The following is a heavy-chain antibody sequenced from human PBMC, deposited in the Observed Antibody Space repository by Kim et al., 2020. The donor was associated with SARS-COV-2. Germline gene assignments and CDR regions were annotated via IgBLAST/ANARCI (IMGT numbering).Heavy chain of an antibody. Sequence: SETLSLTCAVYGGSFSGYYWSWIRQPPGKGLEWIGEINHSGSTNYNPSLKSRVTISVDTSKNQFSLKLSSVTAADTAVYYCARGRRYYYGSGPYYYYGMDVWGQGTTVTVSS. J-gene: IGHJ6*02. CDR2: INHSGST. D-gene: IGHD3-10*01. V-gene: IGHV4-34*01. CDR1: GGSFSGYY. CDR3: ARGRRYYYGSGPYYYYGMDV.